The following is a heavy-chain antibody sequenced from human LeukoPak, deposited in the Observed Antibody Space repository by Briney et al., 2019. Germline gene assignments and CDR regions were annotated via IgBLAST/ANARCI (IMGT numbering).Heavy chain of an antibody. CDR1: VYTFTIYG. D-gene: IGHD4-23*01. CDR3: ARAVYGGNSGTDY. CDR2: ISAYNGNT. Sequence: GASVTVSYKASVYTFTIYGISWVRQAPGQGLEWMGWISAYNGNTNYAQKLQGRVTMTTDTSTSTAYMELRSLRSDDTAVYYCARAVYGGNSGTDYWGQGTLVTVSS. J-gene: IGHJ4*02. V-gene: IGHV1-18*01.